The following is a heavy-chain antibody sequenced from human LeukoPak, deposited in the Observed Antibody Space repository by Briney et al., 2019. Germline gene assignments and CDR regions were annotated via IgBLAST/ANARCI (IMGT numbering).Heavy chain of an antibody. CDR2: IYSGGST. Sequence: GGPLRLSCAASGFTVSSNYMSWVRQAPGKGLEWVSVIYSGGSTYYADSVKGRFTISRDNSKNTLYLQMNSLRAEDTAVYYCARDPRSKYSSGWSTAWGQGTLVTVSS. V-gene: IGHV3-53*01. J-gene: IGHJ5*02. D-gene: IGHD6-19*01. CDR1: GFTVSSNY. CDR3: ARDPRSKYSSGWSTA.